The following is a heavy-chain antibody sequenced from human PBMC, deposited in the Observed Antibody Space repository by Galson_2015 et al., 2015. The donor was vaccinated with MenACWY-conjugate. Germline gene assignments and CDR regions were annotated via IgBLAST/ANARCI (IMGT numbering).Heavy chain of an antibody. Sequence: QSGAEVKRPGESLRISCKGSGYSFTSYWISWVRQMPGKGLEWMGRIDPSDSYTNYSPSFQGHVTISADKSISTAYLQWSSLKASDTAMYYCASSDILTGYLGTKYYYYYMDVWGKGTTVTVSS. CDR2: IDPSDSYT. V-gene: IGHV5-10-1*01. D-gene: IGHD3-9*01. J-gene: IGHJ6*03. CDR3: ASSDILTGYLGTKYYYYYMDV. CDR1: GYSFTSYW.